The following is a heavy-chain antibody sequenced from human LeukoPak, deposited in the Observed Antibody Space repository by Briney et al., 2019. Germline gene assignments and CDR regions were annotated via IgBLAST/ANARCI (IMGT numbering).Heavy chain of an antibody. CDR2: IKPDGSDK. Sequence: GGPLRLSCAASGFSFSTYWMSWVRQAPGKGLEWVANIKPDGSDKYYVDSVKGRFTIFRDNAKNSLYLQMNSLRAEDSAPYYCARASAVAGTRDYWGQGTLVTVSS. CDR1: GFSFSTYW. J-gene: IGHJ4*02. D-gene: IGHD6-19*01. CDR3: ARASAVAGTRDY. V-gene: IGHV3-7*01.